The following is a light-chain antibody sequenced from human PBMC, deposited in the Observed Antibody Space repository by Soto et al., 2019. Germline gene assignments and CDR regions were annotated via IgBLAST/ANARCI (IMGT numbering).Light chain of an antibody. CDR3: QAWDSSTAHVV. Sequence: YELTQPPSVSVSPGQTASITCSGDKLGDKYACWYQQKPGQSPVLVIYQDSKRPSGIPERFSGSNSGNTATLTISGTQAMDEADYYCQAWDSSTAHVVFGGGTQLTVL. CDR1: KLGDKY. V-gene: IGLV3-1*01. J-gene: IGLJ2*01. CDR2: QDS.